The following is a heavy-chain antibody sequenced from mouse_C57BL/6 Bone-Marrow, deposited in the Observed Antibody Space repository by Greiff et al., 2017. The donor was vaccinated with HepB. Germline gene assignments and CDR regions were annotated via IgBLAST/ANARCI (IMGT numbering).Heavy chain of an antibody. J-gene: IGHJ1*03. CDR2: IDPSDSET. D-gene: IGHD1-1*01. CDR1: GYTFTSYW. V-gene: IGHV1-52*01. Sequence: QVQLQQPGAELVRPGSSVKLSCKASGYTFTSYWMHWVKQRPIQGLEWIGNIDPSDSETHYNQKFKDKATLTVDKSSSTAYMQLSSLTSEDSAVYYCARRGYGSGYWSFDVWGTGTTVTVSS. CDR3: ARRGYGSGYWSFDV.